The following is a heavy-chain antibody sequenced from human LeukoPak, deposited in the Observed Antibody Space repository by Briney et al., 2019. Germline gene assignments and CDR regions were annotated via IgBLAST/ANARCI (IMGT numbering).Heavy chain of an antibody. D-gene: IGHD6-13*01. Sequence: GGSLRLSCAASGFTFSSYGMHWVRQAPGKGLEWVAFIRYDGGNKYYADSVKGRFTISRDNSKNTLYLQMNSLRAEDTAVYYCATEQLAAAGTVLDYWGQGTLVTVSS. CDR2: IRYDGGNK. CDR1: GFTFSSYG. J-gene: IGHJ4*02. CDR3: ATEQLAAAGTVLDY. V-gene: IGHV3-30*02.